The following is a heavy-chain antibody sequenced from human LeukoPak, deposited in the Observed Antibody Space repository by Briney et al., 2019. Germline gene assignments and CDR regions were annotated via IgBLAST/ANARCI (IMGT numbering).Heavy chain of an antibody. Sequence: ASVKVSCKVSGYTLTELSMHWVRQAPGKGLERMGGFDPEDGETIYAQKFQGRVTMTEDTSTDTAYMELSSLRSEDTAVYYCATGKSSGWYRSVDYWGQGTLVTVSS. CDR1: GYTLTELS. CDR2: FDPEDGET. D-gene: IGHD6-19*01. CDR3: ATGKSSGWYRSVDY. V-gene: IGHV1-24*01. J-gene: IGHJ4*02.